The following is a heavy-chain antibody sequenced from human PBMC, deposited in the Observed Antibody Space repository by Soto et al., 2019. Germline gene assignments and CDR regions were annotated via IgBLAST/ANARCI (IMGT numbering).Heavy chain of an antibody. CDR1: GLTVSTNP. Sequence: GGSLRLSCAASGLTVSTNPMSWVRQAPGKGPEWVSVIYDGSNKYYADSVKGRFTISRDNSKNTLYLQMNSLRAEDTAVYYCARPRDPLNSGSGTKRRDYYFDYWGQGTLVTVSS. V-gene: IGHV3-66*02. J-gene: IGHJ4*02. D-gene: IGHD1-26*01. CDR3: ARPRDPLNSGSGTKRRDYYFDY. CDR2: IYDGSNK.